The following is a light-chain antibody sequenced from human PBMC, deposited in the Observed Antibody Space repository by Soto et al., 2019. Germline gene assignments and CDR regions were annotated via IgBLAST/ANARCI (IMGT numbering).Light chain of an antibody. V-gene: IGLV1-44*01. CDR1: TSNIGSNT. J-gene: IGLJ1*01. Sequence: QSVLTQPTSAFGTPGQGVPISCSGITSNIGSNTVNWYQQLPGTAPKLLIYNNNQRPSGVPDRFSGSKSGTSASLAIGGLQSEDEADYYCAAWDDSLNGYVFGTGTK. CDR2: NNN. CDR3: AAWDDSLNGYV.